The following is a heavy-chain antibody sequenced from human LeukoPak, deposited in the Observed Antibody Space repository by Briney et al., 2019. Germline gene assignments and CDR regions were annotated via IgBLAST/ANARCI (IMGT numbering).Heavy chain of an antibody. CDR1: GDSISSSSHY. Sequence: SETLSLTCSVSGDSISSSSHYWGWIRQPPGKGLEWIGSIFYSGRAYYTPSLKSRVTMSLDTSKNQFSLRLTSVTAADTAVYYCARQIAVVEPTDPNWFDSWGQGTPVTVSS. CDR3: ARQIAVVEPTDPNWFDS. V-gene: IGHV4-39*07. D-gene: IGHD2-21*01. CDR2: IFYSGRA. J-gene: IGHJ5*01.